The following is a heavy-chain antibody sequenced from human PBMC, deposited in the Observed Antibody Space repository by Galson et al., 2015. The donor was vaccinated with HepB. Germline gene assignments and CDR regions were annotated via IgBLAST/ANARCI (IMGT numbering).Heavy chain of an antibody. CDR1: GFTFSSYA. Sequence: SLRLSCAASGFTFSSYAMSWVRQAPGKGLEWVSAISGSGGSTYYADSVKGRFTISRDNSKNSLYLQMNSLRDEDTAVYYCARVPYSNYEGWFDPWGQGTLVTVSS. CDR3: ARVPYSNYEGWFDP. J-gene: IGHJ5*02. V-gene: IGHV3-23*01. CDR2: ISGSGGST. D-gene: IGHD4-11*01.